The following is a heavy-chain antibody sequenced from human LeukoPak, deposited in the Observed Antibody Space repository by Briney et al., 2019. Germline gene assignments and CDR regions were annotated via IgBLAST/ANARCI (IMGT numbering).Heavy chain of an antibody. CDR2: ISAYSGHT. CDR3: TRGSSSQYFQH. D-gene: IGHD6-6*01. V-gene: IGHV1-18*01. Sequence: GASVKVSCKASNYTFINYPISWVRQAPGQRLEWLGWISAYSGHTNYTQKVQGRVTMTTDRSTSTAYMELASLRPDDTAIYYCTRGSSSQYFQHWGQGTLVTVSS. CDR1: NYTFINYP. J-gene: IGHJ1*01.